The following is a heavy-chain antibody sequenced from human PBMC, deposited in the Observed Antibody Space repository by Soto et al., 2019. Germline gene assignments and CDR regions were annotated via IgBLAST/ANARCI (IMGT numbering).Heavy chain of an antibody. J-gene: IGHJ3*02. CDR1: GYTFTDYY. CDR3: ARDHVRAMSSFDI. D-gene: IGHD1-26*01. CDR2: INPNSGGT. V-gene: IGHV1-2*02. Sequence: GASVKVSCKASGYTFTDYYIHWVRQAPGQGLECMGWINPNSGGTDYAQKFQGRVTMTRDTSISTAYMELTRLRSDDTAVYYCARDHVRAMSSFDILGQGIMVTFSS.